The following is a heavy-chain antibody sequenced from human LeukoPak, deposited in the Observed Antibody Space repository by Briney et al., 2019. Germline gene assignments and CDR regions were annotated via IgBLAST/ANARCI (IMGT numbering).Heavy chain of an antibody. CDR2: IYPADSDT. D-gene: IGHD2-8*01. CDR3: ATSRYVTDGVYYTQDDS. CDR1: GYFFVNYW. V-gene: IGHV5-51*01. Sequence: GESLKISCTGSGYFFVNYWIAWVRQRPGKGLEWMGTIYPADSDTRNSPSFQGQVSVSADKSIRSAYLQWSSLKASDTAMYYCATSRYVTDGVYYTQDDSWGQGTLVTVSS. J-gene: IGHJ5*01.